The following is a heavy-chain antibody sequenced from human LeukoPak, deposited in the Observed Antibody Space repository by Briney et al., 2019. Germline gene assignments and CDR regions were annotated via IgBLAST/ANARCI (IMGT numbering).Heavy chain of an antibody. CDR1: GYSFTTYW. J-gene: IGHJ3*02. D-gene: IGHD4-17*01. CDR3: VRGNYGDPRDAFDI. Sequence: LGESLKISCKVSGYSFTTYWIGWVRQMPGKGLEWMGIIYPGDSDTKYSPSFQGQVTISADKPISTAYLQWSSLKASDTAMYYCVRGNYGDPRDAFDIWGQGTMVTVSS. V-gene: IGHV5-51*01. CDR2: IYPGDSDT.